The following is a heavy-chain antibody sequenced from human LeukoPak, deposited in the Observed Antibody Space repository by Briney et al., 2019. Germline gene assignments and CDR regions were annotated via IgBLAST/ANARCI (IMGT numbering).Heavy chain of an antibody. D-gene: IGHD2-15*01. J-gene: IGHJ6*03. CDR1: GFTFSSYE. CDR2: ISATGGTT. Sequence: GGSLRLSCAASGFTFSSYEMNWVRQAPGKGLEWVSAISATGGTTYYADSVKGRFTISRDNSKNTLYLQMNSLRAEDTAIYYCAKNGDRGAYCSGGSCYPYYYYMDVWGKGATVTVSS. CDR3: AKNGDRGAYCSGGSCYPYYYYMDV. V-gene: IGHV3-23*01.